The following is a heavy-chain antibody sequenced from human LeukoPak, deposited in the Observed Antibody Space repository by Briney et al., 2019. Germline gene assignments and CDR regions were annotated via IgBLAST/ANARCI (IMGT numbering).Heavy chain of an antibody. J-gene: IGHJ4*02. CDR3: ARRRDSGSLQHFDY. D-gene: IGHD1-26*01. CDR1: GFMFEDYS. V-gene: IGHV3-43*01. CDR2: ISWDGGSK. Sequence: GGSLRLSCAASGFMFEDYSMHWVRQAPGKGLEWVSVISWDGGSKYYADSVKGRFTISRDNAKNSLYLQMNSLRAEDTAVYYCARRRDSGSLQHFDYWGQGTLVTVSS.